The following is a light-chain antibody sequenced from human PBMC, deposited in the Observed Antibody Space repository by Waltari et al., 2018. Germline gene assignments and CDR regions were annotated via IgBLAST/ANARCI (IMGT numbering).Light chain of an antibody. CDR2: GAS. CDR1: QSLSNN. CDR3: QQYNNWPPWT. V-gene: IGKV3-15*01. Sequence: EIVMTQSPATLSLSPGERATLSCRASQSLSNNLAGYQQKPGQAPRLLIYGASTRATGIPARFSGSWSGTEFTLTISSLQSEDFAVYYCQQYNNWPPWTFGQGTKVEIK. J-gene: IGKJ1*01.